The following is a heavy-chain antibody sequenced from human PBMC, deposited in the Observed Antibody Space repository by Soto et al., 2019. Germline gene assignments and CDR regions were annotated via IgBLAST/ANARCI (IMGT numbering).Heavy chain of an antibody. CDR1: GHLFNNHW. CDR3: ARGYFDSGHGYDL. Sequence: GESLKISCKGPGHLFNNHWVGWVRQTPGKGLEWMGLIFTRDSETKTSPSFQGHVSFSVDNSINTVYLQWTSLKTTDTGIYFCARGYFDSGHGYDLWGQGTLVTVSS. CDR2: IFTRDSET. J-gene: IGHJ5*02. V-gene: IGHV5-51*01. D-gene: IGHD3-10*01.